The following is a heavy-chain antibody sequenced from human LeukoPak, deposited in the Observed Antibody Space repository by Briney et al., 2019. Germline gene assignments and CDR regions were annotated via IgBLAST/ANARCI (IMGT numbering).Heavy chain of an antibody. J-gene: IGHJ4*02. D-gene: IGHD3-9*01. CDR2: IYPDDSDS. CDR3: ARQGDRGNLTSYVEK. Sequence: GESLKISCKGSGYSFSRYWIGWVRQVPGKGLEWVATIYPDDSDSRYSPSFEGQVTISSDKSISTAYLQWTSLKASDTAMYYCARQGDRGNLTSYVEKWGQGTLVTVSS. V-gene: IGHV5-51*01. CDR1: GYSFSRYW.